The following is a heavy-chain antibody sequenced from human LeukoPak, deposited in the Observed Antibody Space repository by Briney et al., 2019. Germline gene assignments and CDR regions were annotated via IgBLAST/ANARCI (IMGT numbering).Heavy chain of an antibody. CDR2: FYYSGST. Sequence: PSETLSLTCTVSGGSISSYYWSWIRQPPGKGLEWIGYFYYSGSTYYNPSLKSRVTISVDTSKNQFSLKLSSVTAADTAVYYCARVVGYYGSGSGSVDYWGQGTLVTVSS. CDR3: ARVVGYYGSGSGSVDY. J-gene: IGHJ4*02. CDR1: GGSISSYY. D-gene: IGHD3-10*01. V-gene: IGHV4-59*06.